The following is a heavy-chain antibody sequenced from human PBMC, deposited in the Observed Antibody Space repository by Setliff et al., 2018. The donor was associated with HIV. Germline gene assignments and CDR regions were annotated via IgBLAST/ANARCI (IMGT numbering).Heavy chain of an antibody. CDR3: ARNFGLSPSGKYYYYYGMDI. J-gene: IGHJ6*02. D-gene: IGHD3-10*01. CDR2: ISAYNGNT. CDR1: GYTFSDYY. V-gene: IGHV1-18*04. Sequence: ASVKVSCKASGYTFSDYYLHWVRQAPGQGLEWIGWISAYNGNTYSAQKFQGRVTMTTDSSTSTAYMELRSLRSDDTAMYYCARNFGLSPSGKYYYYYGMDIWGQGTTVTVSS.